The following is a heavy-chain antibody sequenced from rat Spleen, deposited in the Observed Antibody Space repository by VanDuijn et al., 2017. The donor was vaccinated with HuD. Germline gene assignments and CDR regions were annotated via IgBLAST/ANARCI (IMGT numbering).Heavy chain of an antibody. D-gene: IGHD1-5*01. CDR3: AKVLGGNFDY. J-gene: IGHJ2*01. V-gene: IGHV5-29*01. CDR2: ISYDGSST. Sequence: EVQLVESGGGLVQPGRSLKLSCAASGFTFSNYGMAWVRQAPTKGLEWVATISYDGSSTYYRDSVKGRFTISRDNAKSTLYLQMDSLRSEDTATYYCAKVLGGNFDYWGQGVMVTVSS. CDR1: GFTFSNYG.